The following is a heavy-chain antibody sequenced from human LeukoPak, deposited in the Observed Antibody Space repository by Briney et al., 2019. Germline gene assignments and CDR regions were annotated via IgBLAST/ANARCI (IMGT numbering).Heavy chain of an antibody. J-gene: IGHJ4*01. CDR3: ARDRGAYCGGDCYLGFDY. CDR1: GFTFSDYY. Sequence: GGSLRLSCAASGFTFSDYYMSWIRQAPGKGLEWVSSIAGSSGYISYADSVKGRFTISRDNAKKSLYLQMTSLTAEDTAVYYCARDRGAYCGGDCYLGFDYWGRGTLVTVSS. CDR2: IAGSSGYI. V-gene: IGHV3-11*06. D-gene: IGHD2-21*02.